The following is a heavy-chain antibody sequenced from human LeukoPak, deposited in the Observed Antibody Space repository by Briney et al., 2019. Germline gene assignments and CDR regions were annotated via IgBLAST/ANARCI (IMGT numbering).Heavy chain of an antibody. J-gene: IGHJ3*02. CDR3: AKAYYDEVDAFDI. CDR2: IYSGGST. D-gene: IGHD3-22*01. V-gene: IGHV3-53*01. Sequence: GGSLRLSCAASGFTVSSNYMSWVRQAPGKGLEWVSVIYSGGSTYYADSVKGRFTISRDNSKNTLYLQMNSLRAEDTAVYYCAKAYYDEVDAFDIWGQGTMVTVSS. CDR1: GFTVSSNY.